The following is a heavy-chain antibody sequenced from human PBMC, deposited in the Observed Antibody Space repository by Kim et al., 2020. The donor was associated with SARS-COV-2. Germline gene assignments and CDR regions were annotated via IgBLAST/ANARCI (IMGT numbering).Heavy chain of an antibody. Sequence: GGSLRLSCAASGFTFSSYAMSWVRQAPGKGLEWVSAISGSGGSTYYADSVKGRFTISRDNSKNTLYLQMNSLRAEDTAVYYCAKDPLWFGELGWRAITDYWGQGTLVTVSS. CDR3: AKDPLWFGELGWRAITDY. V-gene: IGHV3-23*01. CDR1: GFTFSSYA. J-gene: IGHJ4*02. D-gene: IGHD3-10*01. CDR2: ISGSGGST.